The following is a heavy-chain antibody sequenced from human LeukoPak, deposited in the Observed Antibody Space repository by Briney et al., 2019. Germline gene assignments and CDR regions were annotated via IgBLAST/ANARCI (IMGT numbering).Heavy chain of an antibody. CDR2: VYYSGST. V-gene: IGHV4-59*01. Sequence: PSETLSLTCTVSGGSFISDYWNWIRQPPGKGPEWIGYVYYSGSTNYNPSLKSRVTISVDTSKNQFSLKLSSVTAADTAVYYCARDPGGSFVGYFDYWGQGTLVTVSS. J-gene: IGHJ4*02. D-gene: IGHD2-15*01. CDR1: GGSFISDY. CDR3: ARDPGGSFVGYFDY.